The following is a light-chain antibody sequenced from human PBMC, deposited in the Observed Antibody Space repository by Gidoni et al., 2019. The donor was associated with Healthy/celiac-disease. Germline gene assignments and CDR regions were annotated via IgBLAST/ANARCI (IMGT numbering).Light chain of an antibody. V-gene: IGLV3-19*01. J-gene: IGLJ2*01. CDR1: SLRSYY. Sequence: SELTQDPAVSVAFGQTVRITCPGDSLRSYYASWYQQKPGQAPVLVIYGKNNRPSGIQDRFSGSSSGNAASLTITGAQAEDEADYYCNSRDSSGNHVVFGGGTKLTVL. CDR3: NSRDSSGNHVV. CDR2: GKN.